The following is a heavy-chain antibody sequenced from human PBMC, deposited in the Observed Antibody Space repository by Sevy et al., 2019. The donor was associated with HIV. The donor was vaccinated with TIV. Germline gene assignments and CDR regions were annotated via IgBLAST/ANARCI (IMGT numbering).Heavy chain of an antibody. CDR2: GSGSDDTK. V-gene: IGHV3-11*01. D-gene: IGHD4-17*01. Sequence: GGSLRLSCAASGFTFSDYYMSWIRQAPGKGLEWVSYGSGSDDTKYYADSVKGRFTISRDNAKNSLYLQMNSLRAEDTAVYYCARDHVKDGDLGDYYYFAMDVWGQGTTVTVSS. CDR1: GFTFSDYY. CDR3: ARDHVKDGDLGDYYYFAMDV. J-gene: IGHJ6*02.